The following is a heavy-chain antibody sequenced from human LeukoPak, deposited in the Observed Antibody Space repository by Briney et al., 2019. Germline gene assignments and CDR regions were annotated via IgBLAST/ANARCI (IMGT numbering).Heavy chain of an antibody. Sequence: GASVKVSCKTSGYTFTNYGISWLRQAPGQGLEWMGWINTYNGNTYYGQKFQGRVTMTTDTSTGTAYMDLGSLRSDDTAVYYCARDLNRTPLRLPKRSTCFDPWGQGTLVIVSS. D-gene: IGHD4-17*01. J-gene: IGHJ5*02. CDR1: GYTFTNYG. V-gene: IGHV1-18*01. CDR3: ARDLNRTPLRLPKRSTCFDP. CDR2: INTYNGNT.